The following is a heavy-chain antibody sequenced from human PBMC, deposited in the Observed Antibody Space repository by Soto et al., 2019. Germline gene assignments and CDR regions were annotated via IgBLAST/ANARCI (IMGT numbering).Heavy chain of an antibody. V-gene: IGHV3-23*01. Sequence: EVQLLESGGGLVQPGGSLRLSCAASGFPFSSYAMTWVRQAPGKGLEWVLVISGRGGTTYYADSVKGRFTISRDNSKNTLYLQMHSLRVEDTAVYYCASSKEGYSSGWYEAGGYWGQGTLVTVSS. CDR2: ISGRGGTT. D-gene: IGHD6-19*01. J-gene: IGHJ4*02. CDR1: GFPFSSYA. CDR3: ASSKEGYSSGWYEAGGY.